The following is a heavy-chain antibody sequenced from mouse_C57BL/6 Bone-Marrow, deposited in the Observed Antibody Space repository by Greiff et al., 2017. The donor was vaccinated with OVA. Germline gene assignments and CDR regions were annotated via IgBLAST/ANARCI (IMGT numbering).Heavy chain of an antibody. V-gene: IGHV5-6*01. CDR3: ARRATPFAY. CDR1: GFTFSTYR. CDR2: FSCGCSHT. D-gene: IGHD6-1*01. J-gene: IGHJ3*01. Sequence: DVQLQESGGDLVKPGVSLKLSCAASGFTFSTYRISWVRQTQDKRLECVATFSCGCSHTYYPDSVKGRFTISRDNAKNTLYLQMSSLKSEDTARYYCARRATPFAYWGQGTLVTVSA.